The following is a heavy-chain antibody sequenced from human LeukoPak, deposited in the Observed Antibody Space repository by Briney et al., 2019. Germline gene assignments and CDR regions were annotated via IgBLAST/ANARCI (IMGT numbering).Heavy chain of an antibody. CDR1: GITFSSYE. D-gene: IGHD1-1*01. Sequence: GGSLRLSCAASGITFSSYEMNWVRQAPGKGLEWVSYISRSGTTIYYADSVKGRFTISRDNAKNSLYLQMNSLRAEDTAVYYCASAVGNVKAYYYYMDVWGKGTTVTVSS. V-gene: IGHV3-48*03. J-gene: IGHJ6*03. CDR3: ASAVGNVKAYYYYMDV. CDR2: ISRSGTTI.